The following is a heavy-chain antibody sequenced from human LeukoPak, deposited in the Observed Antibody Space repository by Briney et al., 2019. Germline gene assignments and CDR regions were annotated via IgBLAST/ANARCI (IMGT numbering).Heavy chain of an antibody. J-gene: IGHJ4*02. CDR3: ASTHYGSGSYRFDY. Sequence: SETLSLTCTVSGGSISSYYWSWIRQPAGKGLEWSGRIYTSGSTNYNPSLKSRVTMSVDTSKNQFSLKLSSVTAADTAVYYCASTHYGSGSYRFDYWGQGTLVTVSS. V-gene: IGHV4-4*07. CDR1: GGSISSYY. CDR2: IYTSGST. D-gene: IGHD3-10*01.